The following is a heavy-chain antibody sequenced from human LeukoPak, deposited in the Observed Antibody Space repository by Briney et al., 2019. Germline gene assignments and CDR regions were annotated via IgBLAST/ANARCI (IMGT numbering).Heavy chain of an antibody. CDR3: ARNIAGDAFDI. CDR1: GFTFSIYG. Sequence: GGSLRLSCAASGFTFSIYGMHWVRQAPGKGLEWVSVIYSGGSTYYADSVKGRFTISRDNSKNTLYLQMNSLRAEDTAVYYCARNIAGDAFDIWGQGTMVTVSS. J-gene: IGHJ3*02. CDR2: IYSGGST. D-gene: IGHD1-26*01. V-gene: IGHV3-66*01.